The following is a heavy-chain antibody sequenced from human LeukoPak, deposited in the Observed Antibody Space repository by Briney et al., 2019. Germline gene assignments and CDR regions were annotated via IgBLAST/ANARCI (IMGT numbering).Heavy chain of an antibody. J-gene: IGHJ4*02. D-gene: IGHD6-13*01. Sequence: PGGSLRLSCAASGFTFSSYSMNWVRQAPGKGLEWVSSISSSSSYIYYADSVKGRFTISRDNAKNSLYLQMNSLRAEDTAVYYCARDPIAAAAKGDYWGQGTLVTVSS. CDR3: ARDPIAAAAKGDY. CDR1: GFTFSSYS. CDR2: ISSSSSYI. V-gene: IGHV3-21*01.